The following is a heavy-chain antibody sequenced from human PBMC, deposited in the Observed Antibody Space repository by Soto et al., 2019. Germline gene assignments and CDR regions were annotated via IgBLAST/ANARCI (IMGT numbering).Heavy chain of an antibody. CDR1: GYIFRNYW. V-gene: IGHV5-10-1*01. J-gene: IGHJ4*02. CDR2: IDPDDSYT. CDR3: ARLPPPTYCSGSTCSGY. Sequence: PVGSLKISWRGSGYIFRNYWIKCCVQMGGKEREWMGRIDPDDSYTNYSPSFQGHVTISVDKSISTAYLQWSSLQASDTAIYYCARLPPPTYCSGSTCSGYWGQGTLVTVSS. D-gene: IGHD2-15*01.